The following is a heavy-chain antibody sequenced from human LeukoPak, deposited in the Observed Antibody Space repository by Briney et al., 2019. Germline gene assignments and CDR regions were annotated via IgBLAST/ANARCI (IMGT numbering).Heavy chain of an antibody. V-gene: IGHV4-34*01. J-gene: IGHJ4*02. CDR3: ASRTFEVEWL. Sequence: SETLSLTCAVYGGSFSGYYWSWIRQPPGKGLEWIGEINHSGSTNYNPSLKSRVTISVGTSKNQFSLKLSSVTAADTAVYYCASRTFEVEWLWGQGTLVTVSS. D-gene: IGHD3-3*01. CDR1: GGSFSGYY. CDR2: INHSGST.